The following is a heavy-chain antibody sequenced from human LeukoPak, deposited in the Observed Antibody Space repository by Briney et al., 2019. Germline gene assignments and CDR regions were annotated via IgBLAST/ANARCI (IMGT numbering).Heavy chain of an antibody. D-gene: IGHD2-2*01. Sequence: GASVKVSCKASGYTFTSYYMHWVRQAPGQGLEWMGIINPSGGSTSYAQKFQGRVTMTRDTSTSTVYMELSSLRSEDTAVYYCATLPAANYYGMDVWGQGTTVTVSS. V-gene: IGHV1-46*01. CDR2: INPSGGST. CDR1: GYTFTSYY. CDR3: ATLPAANYYGMDV. J-gene: IGHJ6*02.